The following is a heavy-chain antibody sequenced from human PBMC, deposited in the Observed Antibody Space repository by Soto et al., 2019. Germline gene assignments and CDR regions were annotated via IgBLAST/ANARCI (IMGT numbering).Heavy chain of an antibody. V-gene: IGHV5-51*01. CDR2: IYPGDSDT. D-gene: IGHD2-2*01. J-gene: IGHJ3*02. CDR3: ARHHCSSTSCYSDI. CDR1: GYSFTSYW. Sequence: PGESLKISCNGSGYSFTSYWICWVRQMPGKGLEWMGIIYPGDSDTRYSPSFQGQVTISADKSISTAYLQWSSLKASDTAMYYCARHHCSSTSCYSDIWGQGTMVTVSS.